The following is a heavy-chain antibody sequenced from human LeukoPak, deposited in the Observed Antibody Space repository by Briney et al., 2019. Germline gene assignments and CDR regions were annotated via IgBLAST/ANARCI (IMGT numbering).Heavy chain of an antibody. V-gene: IGHV4-34*01. D-gene: IGHD5-12*01. Sequence: SETLSLTCAVYGGSFSGYYWSWIRQPPGKGLEWIGEINHSGSTNYNPSLKSRVTISVDTSKNQFSLKLSSVTAADTAVYYRASGYSGMYYYYYGMDVWGQGTTVTVSS. CDR2: INHSGST. CDR1: GGSFSGYY. J-gene: IGHJ6*02. CDR3: ASGYSGMYYYYYGMDV.